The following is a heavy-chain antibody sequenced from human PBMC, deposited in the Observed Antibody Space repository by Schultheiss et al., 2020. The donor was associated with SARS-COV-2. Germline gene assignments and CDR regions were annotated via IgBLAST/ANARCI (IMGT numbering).Heavy chain of an antibody. D-gene: IGHD2-2*01. CDR2: IIPIFGTA. CDR1: GGTFSSYA. V-gene: IGHV1-69*13. CDR3: ARGYCSSTSCYGMERYYYYYGMDV. Sequence: SVKVSCKASGGTFSSYAISWVRQAPGQGLEWMGGIIPIFGTANYAQKFQGRVTITADESTSTAYMELSSLRSEDTAVYYCARGYCSSTSCYGMERYYYYYGMDVWGQGTTVTGSS. J-gene: IGHJ6*02.